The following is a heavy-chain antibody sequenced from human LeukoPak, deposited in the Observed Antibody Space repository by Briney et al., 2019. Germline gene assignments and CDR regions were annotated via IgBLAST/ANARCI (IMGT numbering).Heavy chain of an antibody. D-gene: IGHD1-7*01. CDR3: ARTGTTPYYFDY. CDR2: MNPNSGNT. J-gene: IGHJ4*02. Sequence: ASVKVSCKASGGTFSSYAINWVRQATGQGLEWMGWMNPNSGNTGYAQKFQGRVTITRNTSISTAYMELSSLRSEDTAVYYRARTGTTPYYFDYWGQGTLVTVSS. CDR1: GGTFSSYA. V-gene: IGHV1-8*03.